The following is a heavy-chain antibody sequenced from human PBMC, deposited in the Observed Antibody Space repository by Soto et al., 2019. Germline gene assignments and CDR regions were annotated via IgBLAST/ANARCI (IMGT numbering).Heavy chain of an antibody. J-gene: IGHJ4*02. V-gene: IGHV3-23*01. CDR1: GFTFSSYA. CDR2: ISGSGGST. CDR3: AKPQMDYIWGSYRYPFDY. D-gene: IGHD3-16*02. Sequence: EVQLLESGGGLVQPGGSLRLSCAASGFTFSSYAMSWVRQAPGKGLEWVSAISGSGGSTYYADSVKGRFTISRDNSKNTLYLQMNSLRAEDTAVYYCAKPQMDYIWGSYRYPFDYWGQGNLVTVSS.